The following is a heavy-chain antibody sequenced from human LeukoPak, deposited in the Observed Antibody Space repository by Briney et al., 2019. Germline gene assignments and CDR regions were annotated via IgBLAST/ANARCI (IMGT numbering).Heavy chain of an antibody. D-gene: IGHD1-26*01. V-gene: IGHV3-30-3*01. CDR3: ATDRVGAKDY. Sequence: LPGGSLRLSCAASGFTFSSYAMHWVRQAPGKGLEWVAVISYDGSNKYYADSVKGRFTISRDNSKNTLYPQMNSLRAEDTAVYYCATDRVGAKDYWGQGTLVTVSS. CDR1: GFTFSSYA. CDR2: ISYDGSNK. J-gene: IGHJ4*02.